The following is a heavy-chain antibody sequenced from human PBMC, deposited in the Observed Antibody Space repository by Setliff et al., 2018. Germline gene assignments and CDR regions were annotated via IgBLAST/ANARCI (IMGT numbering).Heavy chain of an antibody. V-gene: IGHV1-46*01. CDR3: ARDASYNFWSGYRGAFDY. CDR2: INPSGGST. CDR1: GYTFTSYY. D-gene: IGHD3-3*01. J-gene: IGHJ4*02. Sequence: ASVKVSCKASGYTFTSYYMHWVRQAPGQGLEWMGIINPSGGSTSYAQKFQGRVTMTRDTSTSTVYMELSSLRSEDTAVYFCARDASYNFWSGYRGAFDYWGQGTLVTVSS.